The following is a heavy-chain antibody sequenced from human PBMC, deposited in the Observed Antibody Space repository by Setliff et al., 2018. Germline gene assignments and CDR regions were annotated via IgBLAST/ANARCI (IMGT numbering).Heavy chain of an antibody. CDR2: IYPGDSDT. D-gene: IGHD2-2*01. CDR1: GYIFTNYW. J-gene: IGHJ3*01. V-gene: IGHV5-51*01. CDR3: TRDEDRKKCTSSSCYRENDAFDV. Sequence: GESLKLSCKASGYIFTNYWIGWVRQMPGKGLEWMGVIYPGDSDTSYSPSFQGQVTISADKSINTAYLQWSSLKASDTAIYYCTRDEDRKKCTSSSCYRENDAFDVWGQGAMVTVSS.